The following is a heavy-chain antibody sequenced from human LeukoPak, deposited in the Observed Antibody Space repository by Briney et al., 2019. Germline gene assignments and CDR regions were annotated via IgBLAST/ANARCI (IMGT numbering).Heavy chain of an antibody. CDR3: ARGLITMVRGVSFLVY. CDR1: GYTFTGYY. CDR2: MNPNSGGT. J-gene: IGHJ4*02. V-gene: IGHV1-2*02. Sequence: ASVKVSCKASGYTFTGYYMHWVRQAPGQGLEWMGWMNPNSGGTNYAQKFQSRVTMTRDTSISTAYMELSRLRSDDTAVYYCARGLITMVRGVSFLVYWGQGTLVTVSS. D-gene: IGHD3-10*01.